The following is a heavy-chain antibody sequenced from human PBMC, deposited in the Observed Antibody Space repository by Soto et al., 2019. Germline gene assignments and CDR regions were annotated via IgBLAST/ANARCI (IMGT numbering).Heavy chain of an antibody. CDR1: VFTCSSYD. CDR2: IGTAGDP. CDR3: AREDSSSSGGMDV. D-gene: IGHD6-6*01. Sequence: RWSLRLSCSASVFTCSSYDMHWFRQATGKGLEWVSAIGTAGDPYYPGSVKGRFTISRENAKNSLYLQMNSLRAGDTAVYYCAREDSSSSGGMDVWGQGTTVTVSS. J-gene: IGHJ6*02. V-gene: IGHV3-13*05.